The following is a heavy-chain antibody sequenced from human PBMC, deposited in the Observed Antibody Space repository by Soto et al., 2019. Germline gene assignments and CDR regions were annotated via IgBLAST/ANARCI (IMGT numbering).Heavy chain of an antibody. Sequence: QLQLQQWGAELLKPSETLSLTCAVYGGSFSGYYWSWIRQPPGKGLEWIGEINHSGSTNYNPSLKSRVTISVDTSKNQFSLKLSSVTAADTAVYYCARGWGRIFDYWGQGTLVTVSS. CDR3: ARGWGRIFDY. V-gene: IGHV4-34*01. CDR1: GGSFSGYY. J-gene: IGHJ4*02. D-gene: IGHD7-27*01. CDR2: INHSGST.